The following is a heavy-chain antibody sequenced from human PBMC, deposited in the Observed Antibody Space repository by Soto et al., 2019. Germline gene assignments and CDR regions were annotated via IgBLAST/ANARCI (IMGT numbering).Heavy chain of an antibody. D-gene: IGHD6-19*01. CDR2: IYPGDSDT. CDR3: ARRTSIAVPALDAFDI. J-gene: IGHJ3*02. Sequence: GESLKISCKGSGYSFTTYWIAWVRQMPGKGLEWMGIIYPGDSDTRYSPSFQGQVTISADKSISTAYLQWSSLKASDTAMYYCARRTSIAVPALDAFDIWGQGTMVTVSS. CDR1: GYSFTTYW. V-gene: IGHV5-51*01.